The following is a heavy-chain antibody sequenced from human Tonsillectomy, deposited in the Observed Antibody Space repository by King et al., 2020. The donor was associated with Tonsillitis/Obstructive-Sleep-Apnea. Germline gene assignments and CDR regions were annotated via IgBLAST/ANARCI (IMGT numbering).Heavy chain of an antibody. V-gene: IGHV4-31*03. Sequence: VQLQESGPGLVKPSQTLSLTCTVSVGSISSGGYYWSWIRQHPGKGLEWIGYIYYSGSTYYNPSLKSRVTISVDTSKNQFSLKLSSVTAADTAVYYCAARVPAAIHGPNDAFDIWGQGTMVTVSS. CDR1: VGSISSGGYY. CDR2: IYYSGST. CDR3: AARVPAAIHGPNDAFDI. J-gene: IGHJ3*02. D-gene: IGHD2-2*01.